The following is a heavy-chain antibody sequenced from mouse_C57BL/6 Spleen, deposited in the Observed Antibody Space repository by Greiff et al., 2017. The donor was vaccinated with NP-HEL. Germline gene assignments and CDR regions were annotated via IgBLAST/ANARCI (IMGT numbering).Heavy chain of an antibody. CDR1: GYTFTSYW. J-gene: IGHJ4*01. CDR3: ARPYYYGSSYDAMDY. V-gene: IGHV1-53*01. Sequence: QVHVKQSGTELVKPGASVKLSCKASGYTFTSYWMHWVKQRPGQGLEWIGNINPSNGGTNYNEKFKSKATLTVDKSSSTAYMQLSSLTSEDSAVYYCARPYYYGSSYDAMDYWGQGTSVTVSS. CDR2: INPSNGGT. D-gene: IGHD1-1*01.